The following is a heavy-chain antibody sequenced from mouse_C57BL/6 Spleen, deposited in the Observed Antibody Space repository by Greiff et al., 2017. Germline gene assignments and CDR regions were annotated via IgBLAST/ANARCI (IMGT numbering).Heavy chain of an antibody. CDR2: IEPNSGGT. CDR1: GYTFTSYW. J-gene: IGHJ2*01. D-gene: IGHD2-3*01. Sequence: VQLQQPGAELVKPGASVTLSCKASGYTFTSYWMHWVKQRPGRGLEWIGRIEPNSGGTKYNEKFKSKATLTVDKPSSTAYMQLSSLTSENTAVYYCARDDVGNYFDYWGQGTTLAVST. V-gene: IGHV1-72*01. CDR3: ARDDVGNYFDY.